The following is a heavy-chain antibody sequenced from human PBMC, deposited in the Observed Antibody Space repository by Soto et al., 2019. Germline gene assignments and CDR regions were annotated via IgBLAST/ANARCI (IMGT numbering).Heavy chain of an antibody. CDR1: GFTFSSYG. Sequence: GESLKISCAASGFTFSSYGMHWVRQAPGKGLEWVAVISYDGSNKYYADSVKGRFTISRDNSKNTLYLQMNSLRAEDTAVYYCAKDYSNYLDYWGQGTLVTVSS. CDR3: AKDYSNYLDY. V-gene: IGHV3-30*18. D-gene: IGHD4-4*01. J-gene: IGHJ4*02. CDR2: ISYDGSNK.